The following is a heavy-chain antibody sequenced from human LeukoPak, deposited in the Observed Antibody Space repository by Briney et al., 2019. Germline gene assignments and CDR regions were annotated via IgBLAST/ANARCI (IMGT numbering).Heavy chain of an antibody. V-gene: IGHV1-8*01. Sequence: ASVKVSCKTSGYTFTNYDINWVRQATGQGLEWMGWMNPNSGNTGYAQKFQGRVTMTRNISTSTAYMELSSLRSEDTAVYYCAGGSRSGDYWGQGTQVTVSS. D-gene: IGHD3-10*01. CDR2: MNPNSGNT. CDR1: GYTFTNYD. J-gene: IGHJ4*02. CDR3: AGGSRSGDY.